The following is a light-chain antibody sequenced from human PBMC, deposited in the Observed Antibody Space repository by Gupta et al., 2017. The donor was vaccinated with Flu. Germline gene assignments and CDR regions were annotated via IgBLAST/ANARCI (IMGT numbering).Light chain of an antibody. Sequence: TISCTGTSSDVGGNNYVSWHQQHPANAHNLMIYDVSKRPSGVSNRFSGSKSGTTASLTISGLQAEEEADYYCSSYTSRSTVVFGGGTKLTVL. CDR2: DVS. CDR1: SSDVGGNNY. CDR3: SSYTSRSTVV. V-gene: IGLV2-14*04. J-gene: IGLJ2*01.